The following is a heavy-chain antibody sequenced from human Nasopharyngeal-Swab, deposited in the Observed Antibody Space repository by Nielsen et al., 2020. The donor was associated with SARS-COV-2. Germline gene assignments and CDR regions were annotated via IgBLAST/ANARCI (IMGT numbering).Heavy chain of an antibody. Sequence: GGSLRLSCAASGFTFRSYAISWVRQAPGKGLEWVSVISGSDHTTYYADSVKGRFTISRDNSKNTVNLQMNSLRAEDTAVYYCAKEHSIVVVPAATDRYGMDVWGQGTTVTVSS. J-gene: IGHJ6*02. V-gene: IGHV3-23*01. CDR3: AKEHSIVVVPAATDRYGMDV. CDR1: GFTFRSYA. CDR2: ISGSDHTT. D-gene: IGHD2-2*01.